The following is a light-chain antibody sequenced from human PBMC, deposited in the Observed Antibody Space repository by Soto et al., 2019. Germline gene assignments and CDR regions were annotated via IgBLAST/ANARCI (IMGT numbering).Light chain of an antibody. CDR1: SSNIGSNT. Sequence: QSVLTQSPSASGTPGQRVTISCSGSSSNIGSNTVNWYQQLPRTAPKLLIYRNNKRPSGVPDRFSGSKSGTSASLAISGLQSEDEADYFCAAWDDSLNGPVFGGGTKLTVL. CDR3: AAWDDSLNGPV. CDR2: RNN. J-gene: IGLJ2*01. V-gene: IGLV1-44*01.